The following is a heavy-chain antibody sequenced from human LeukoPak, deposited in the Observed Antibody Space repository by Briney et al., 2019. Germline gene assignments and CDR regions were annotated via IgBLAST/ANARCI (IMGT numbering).Heavy chain of an antibody. CDR3: ARGRTTSSPYFWSGYSPLRAQRLEN. D-gene: IGHD3-3*01. CDR1: GYTFTSYD. CDR2: MNPNSGNT. V-gene: IGHV1-8*01. Sequence: GASVKVSCKASGYTFTSYDINWVRQATGQGLEWMGWMNPNSGNTGYAQKFQGRVTMTRNTSISTAYMELSSLRSEDTAVYYCARGRTTSSPYFWSGYSPLRAQRLENWGQGTLVTVSS. J-gene: IGHJ4*02.